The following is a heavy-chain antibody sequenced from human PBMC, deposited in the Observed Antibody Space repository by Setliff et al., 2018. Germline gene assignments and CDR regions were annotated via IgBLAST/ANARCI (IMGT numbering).Heavy chain of an antibody. J-gene: IGHJ1*01. CDR3: ARVDFTMLQGVLGH. V-gene: IGHV4-39*07. CDR1: NGPVSTTSHY. D-gene: IGHD3-10*01. Sequence: LSLTCTVSNGPVSTTSHYWGWVRQPPGKGLEWIGSVYYSGYTYYSPSLESRVAISVDTSKNQFSLKVNSVTAADTAVYYCARVDFTMLQGVLGHWGQGTLVTVS. CDR2: VYYSGYT.